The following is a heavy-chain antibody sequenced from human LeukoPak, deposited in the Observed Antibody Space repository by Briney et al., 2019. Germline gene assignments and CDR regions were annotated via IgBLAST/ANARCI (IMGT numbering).Heavy chain of an antibody. Sequence: SETLSLTSSVSDYSLSSDFYWSWIRQPPGKGLEWIGEINHSGSTNYNPSLKSRVTISVDTSKNQFSLKLSSVTAADTAVYYCARGRMAGQSDYWGQGTLVTVSS. CDR1: DYSLSSDFY. CDR3: ARGRMAGQSDY. J-gene: IGHJ4*02. V-gene: IGHV4-34*01. CDR2: INHSGST. D-gene: IGHD2-8*01.